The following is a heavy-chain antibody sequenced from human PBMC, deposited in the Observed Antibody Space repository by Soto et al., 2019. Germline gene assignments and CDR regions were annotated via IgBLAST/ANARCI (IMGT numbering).Heavy chain of an antibody. Sequence: SVKVSCKASGGTFTNYASSWVRQAPGQGLEWMGGIIPIFGTPDYAQKFQGRVTITADESTRTASMELSSLRSDDTAVYYCARGQQWLVTYYYYGMDVWGQGTTVTVSS. V-gene: IGHV1-69*13. CDR3: ARGQQWLVTYYYYGMDV. D-gene: IGHD6-19*01. J-gene: IGHJ6*02. CDR2: IIPIFGTP. CDR1: GGTFTNYA.